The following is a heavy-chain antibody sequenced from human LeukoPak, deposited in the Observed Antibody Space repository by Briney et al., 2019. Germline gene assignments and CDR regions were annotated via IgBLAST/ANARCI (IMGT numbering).Heavy chain of an antibody. CDR2: IWYDGSNK. V-gene: IGHV3-33*01. Sequence: PGRSLRLSCAASGFTFSSYSMHWVRQAPGKGLEWVAVIWYDGSNKYYADSVKGRFTISRDNSKNTLYLQMNSLRAEDTAVYYCARARVVGAMISYGMDVWGQGTTVTVSS. CDR3: ARARVVGAMISYGMDV. D-gene: IGHD1-26*01. J-gene: IGHJ6*02. CDR1: GFTFSSYS.